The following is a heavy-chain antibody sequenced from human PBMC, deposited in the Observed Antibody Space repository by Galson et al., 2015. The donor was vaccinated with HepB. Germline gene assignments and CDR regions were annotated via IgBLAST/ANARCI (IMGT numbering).Heavy chain of an antibody. D-gene: IGHD5-24*01. CDR3: TMATITEAGGY. CDR2: INPSGGST. J-gene: IGHJ4*02. CDR1: GSTFTSYY. Sequence: SVKVSCKASGSTFTSYYMHWVRQAPGQGLEWMGIINPSGGSTSYAQKFQGRVTMTRDTSTSTVYMELSSLRSEDTAVYYCTMATITEAGGYWGQGTLVTVSS. V-gene: IGHV1-46*01.